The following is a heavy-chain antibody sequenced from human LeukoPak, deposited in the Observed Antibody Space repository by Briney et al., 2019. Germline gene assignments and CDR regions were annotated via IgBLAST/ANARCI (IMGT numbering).Heavy chain of an antibody. D-gene: IGHD3-10*01. CDR2: INPAGRDT. J-gene: IGHJ6*02. CDR3: ARSLRGGIYDGMDV. CDR1: GFTFSDYW. Sequence: GGSLRLSCEGSGFTFSDYWMGWVRQAPGKGLEWVVNINPAGRDTYYVDSVKGRFTISRDNAKNSLYLQMNSLRAEDTAVYYCARSLRGGIYDGMDVWGQGTTVTVSS. V-gene: IGHV3-7*01.